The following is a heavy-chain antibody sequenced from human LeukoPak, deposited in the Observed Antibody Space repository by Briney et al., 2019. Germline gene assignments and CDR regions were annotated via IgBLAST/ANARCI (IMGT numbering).Heavy chain of an antibody. D-gene: IGHD2-21*01. CDR2: VKSDGSNP. V-gene: IGHV3-74*01. CDR1: RFSFSNYW. Sequence: PGGSLRLSCAASRFSFSNYWMHWVRQAPGKGLVWVSRVKSDGSNPSYADSVKGRFTISRDNAKKSLYLQLNSLRAEDTAVYYCARQIDTNFFAYWGQGTLVTVSS. J-gene: IGHJ4*02. CDR3: ARQIDTNFFAY.